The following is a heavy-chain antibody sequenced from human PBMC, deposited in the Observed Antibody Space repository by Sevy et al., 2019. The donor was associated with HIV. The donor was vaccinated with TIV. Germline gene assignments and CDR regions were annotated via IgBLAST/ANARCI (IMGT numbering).Heavy chain of an antibody. CDR3: TNHYDTGGRLDYFDY. CDR1: GFTFSTYA. V-gene: IGHV3-23*01. D-gene: IGHD3-22*01. Sequence: GGSLRLSCAASGFTFSTYAMSWVRQAPGKGLEWVSAISASGDTTYYADSVKGRFTTSRDKSKSTLYLQMNSLRAEDTAIYYCTNHYDTGGRLDYFDYWGQGTLVTVSS. CDR2: ISASGDTT. J-gene: IGHJ4*02.